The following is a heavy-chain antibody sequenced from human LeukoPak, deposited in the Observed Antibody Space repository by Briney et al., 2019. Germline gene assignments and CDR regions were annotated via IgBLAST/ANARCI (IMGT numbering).Heavy chain of an antibody. Sequence: SETLSLTCTVSGGSISSYYWSWIRQPPGNRLEWIGYIYYSGSTNYNPSLKSRVTISVDTSKNQFSLKLSSVTAADTAVYYCARDLIAAAGTGSYYYYGMDVWGQGTTVTVSS. V-gene: IGHV4-59*01. CDR1: GGSISSYY. D-gene: IGHD6-13*01. CDR3: ARDLIAAAGTGSYYYYGMDV. CDR2: IYYSGST. J-gene: IGHJ6*02.